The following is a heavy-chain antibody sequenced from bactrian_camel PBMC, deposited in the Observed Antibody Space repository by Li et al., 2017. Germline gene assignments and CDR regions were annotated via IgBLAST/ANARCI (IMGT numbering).Heavy chain of an antibody. CDR1: GYGDNTYC. D-gene: IGHD1*01. J-gene: IGHJ4*01. CDR3: AADGGDILTVIQSLGTCTWTDKY. CDR2: FSTGRAGE. Sequence: QVQLVESGGGSVEVGGSLRLSCSVSGYGDNTYCLAWFRQVPGKEREGVAGFSTGRAGEWYADSVQGRFAISRDRDSHTAYLRMDNLKHEDTAMYYCAADGGDILTVIQSLGTCTWTDKYWGHGTQVTVS. V-gene: IGHV3S1*01.